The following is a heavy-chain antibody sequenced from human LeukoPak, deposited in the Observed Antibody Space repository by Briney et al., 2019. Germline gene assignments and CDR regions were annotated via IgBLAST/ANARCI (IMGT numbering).Heavy chain of an antibody. CDR2: IYYSGST. CDR3: ARGRQWLVHGGFDP. Sequence: SETLSHTCTVSGGSISSYYWSWIRQPPGKGLEWIGYIYYSGSTNYNPSLKSRVTISVDTSKNQFSLKLSSVTAADTAVYYCARGRQWLVHGGFDPWGQGTLVTVSS. CDR1: GGSISSYY. D-gene: IGHD6-19*01. J-gene: IGHJ5*02. V-gene: IGHV4-59*12.